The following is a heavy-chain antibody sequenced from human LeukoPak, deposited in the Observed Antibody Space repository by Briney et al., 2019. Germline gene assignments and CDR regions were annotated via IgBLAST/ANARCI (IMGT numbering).Heavy chain of an antibody. CDR2: ISSSGSTI. J-gene: IGHJ4*02. V-gene: IGHV3-48*03. Sequence: PGGSLRLSCAASGFTFSSYEMNWVRQAPGKGLEWVSHISSSGSTIYYADSVKGRFTISRDNAKNSLYLQMNSLRAEDTAVYYCAREATVTIRMYYFDYWGQGTLVTVSS. D-gene: IGHD4-17*01. CDR3: AREATVTIRMYYFDY. CDR1: GFTFSSYE.